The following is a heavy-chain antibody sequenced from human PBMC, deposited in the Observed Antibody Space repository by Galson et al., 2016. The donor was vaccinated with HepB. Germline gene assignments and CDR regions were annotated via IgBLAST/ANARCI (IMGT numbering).Heavy chain of an antibody. D-gene: IGHD5-18*01. J-gene: IGHJ6*02. V-gene: IGHV6-1*01. CDR1: GDSVTNDDTI. CDR2: TYYRSQWFN. Sequence: CAISGDSVTNDDTIWNWIRQSPSRGLEWLGRTYYRSQWFNEYAVSVKSRITINSDTSRNQFSLQLDSVTPDDTAAYFCTRGYMHTGMNVWGQGTTATVSS. CDR3: TRGYMHTGMNV.